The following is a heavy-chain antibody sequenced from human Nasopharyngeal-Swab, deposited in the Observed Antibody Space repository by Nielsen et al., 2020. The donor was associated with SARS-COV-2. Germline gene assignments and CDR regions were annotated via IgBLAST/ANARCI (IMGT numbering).Heavy chain of an antibody. V-gene: IGHV3-33*01. Sequence: WIRKPPGKGLEWVAVIWYDGSNKYYADSVKGRFTISRDNSKNTLYLQMNSLRAEDTAVYYCARERYSGSYDYWGQGTLVTVSS. D-gene: IGHD1-26*01. CDR3: ARERYSGSYDY. J-gene: IGHJ4*02. CDR2: IWYDGSNK.